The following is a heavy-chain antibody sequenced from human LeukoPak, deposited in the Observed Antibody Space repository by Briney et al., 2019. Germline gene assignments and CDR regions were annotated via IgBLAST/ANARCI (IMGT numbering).Heavy chain of an antibody. J-gene: IGHJ6*03. Sequence: ASETLSLTCTVSGGSISSSTYYWGWIRRPPGKGLEWIGSIYYRGNSYYNPSLKSRVTISVDTSKNQFSLKLSSVTAADTAVYYCARGLQLWSANYYYYYMDVWGKGTTVTVSS. CDR3: ARGLQLWSANYYYYYMDV. D-gene: IGHD5-18*01. V-gene: IGHV4-39*07. CDR2: IYYRGNS. CDR1: GGSISSSTYY.